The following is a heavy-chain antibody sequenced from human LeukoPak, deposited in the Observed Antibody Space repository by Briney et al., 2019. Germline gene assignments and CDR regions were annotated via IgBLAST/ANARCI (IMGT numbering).Heavy chain of an antibody. CDR2: ISSSSSTI. CDR1: GFTFSSYS. Sequence: PGGSLRLSCAASGFTFSSYSMNWVRQAPGKGLEWVSYISSSSSTIYYADSVKGRFTISRDNAKNSLYLQMNSLRAEDTAVYYCARDGYYYDSSGYHQIDYWGQGTLVPVSS. J-gene: IGHJ4*02. V-gene: IGHV3-48*01. CDR3: ARDGYYYDSSGYHQIDY. D-gene: IGHD3-22*01.